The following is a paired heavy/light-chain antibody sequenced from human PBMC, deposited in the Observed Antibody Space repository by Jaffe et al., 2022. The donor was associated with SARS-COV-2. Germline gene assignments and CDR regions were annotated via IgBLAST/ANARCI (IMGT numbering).Heavy chain of an antibody. V-gene: IGHV3-23*01. CDR1: GFTFSSYA. Sequence: EVQLLESGGGLVQPGGSLRLSCAASGFTFSSYAMNWVRQAPGKGLDWVSSVSGSGGSTYYADSVKGRFTISRDNSKNTLYLQVNSLRAEDTAVYYCAKDRRDTSGWYVRGGFEFWGQGTLVTVSS. J-gene: IGHJ4*02. D-gene: IGHD6-19*01. CDR3: AKDRRDTSGWYVRGGFEF. CDR2: VSGSGGST.
Light chain of an antibody. CDR3: AAWDDSLSGYV. Sequence: QSVLTQPPSASGTPGQRVTISCSGSSSNIGSNAVNWYQQLPGTAPKLLIYSNNQRPSGVPDRFSGSRSGTSASLAISGLQSEDEADYYCAAWDDSLSGYVFGTGTKVTVL. CDR1: SSNIGSNA. CDR2: SNN. J-gene: IGLJ1*01. V-gene: IGLV1-44*01.